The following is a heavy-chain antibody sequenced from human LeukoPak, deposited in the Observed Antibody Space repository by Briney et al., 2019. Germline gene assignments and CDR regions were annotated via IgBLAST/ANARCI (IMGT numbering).Heavy chain of an antibody. CDR1: GFTFDDYG. CDR3: ARDRRGVVWFGEIQVDYYMDV. V-gene: IGHV3-20*04. CDR2: INWNGGST. Sequence: GASLRLSCAASGFTFDDYGMSWVRQAPGKGLEWVSGINWNGGSTGYADSVKGRFTISRDNAKNSLYLQMNSLRAEDTALYYCARDRRGVVWFGEIQVDYYMDVWGKGTTVTVSS. D-gene: IGHD3-10*01. J-gene: IGHJ6*03.